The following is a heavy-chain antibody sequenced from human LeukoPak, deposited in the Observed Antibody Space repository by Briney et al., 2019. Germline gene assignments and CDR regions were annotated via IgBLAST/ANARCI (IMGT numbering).Heavy chain of an antibody. D-gene: IGHD3-22*01. CDR2: IYHSGST. J-gene: IGHJ4*02. CDR1: GASISSSNR. CDR3: ASRAPRDNYNRYLPIDY. V-gene: IGHV4-4*02. Sequence: PSETLSLTCAVTGASISSSNRWSWVRQPPGKGLEWIGEIYHSGSTNYKPSLKSRATISVDKSKNQFSLKLSSVTAADTAVYYCASRAPRDNYNRYLPIDYWGQGTLVTVSS.